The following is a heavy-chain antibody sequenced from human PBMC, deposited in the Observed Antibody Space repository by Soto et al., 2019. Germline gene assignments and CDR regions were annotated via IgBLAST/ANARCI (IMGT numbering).Heavy chain of an antibody. V-gene: IGHV1-3*01. CDR2: INVGNDNT. CDR3: ARPRAHCSGGSCYTEYFQH. D-gene: IGHD2-15*01. CDR1: GYTFTSYA. J-gene: IGHJ1*01. Sequence: QVQLVQSGAEVKKPGASVKVSCKASGYTFTSYAMHWVRQAPGQRLEWMGWINVGNDNTKYSQKFQGRVTITRDTSASTAYMELSSLSSEDTAVYYCARPRAHCSGGSCYTEYFQHWGQGTLVTVSS.